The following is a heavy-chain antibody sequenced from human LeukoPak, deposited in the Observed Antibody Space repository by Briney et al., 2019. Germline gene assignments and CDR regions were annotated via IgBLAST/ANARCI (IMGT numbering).Heavy chain of an antibody. V-gene: IGHV1-69*01. D-gene: IGHD3-3*01. CDR3: ARGATIFGVVGNWFDP. J-gene: IGHJ5*02. Sequence: KISCKGSGYSFTTCWISWVRQAPGQGLEWMGGIIPIFGTANYAQKFQGRVTITADESTSTAYMELSSLRSEDTAVYYCARGATIFGVVGNWFDPWGQGTLVTVSS. CDR2: IIPIFGTA. CDR1: GYSFTTCW.